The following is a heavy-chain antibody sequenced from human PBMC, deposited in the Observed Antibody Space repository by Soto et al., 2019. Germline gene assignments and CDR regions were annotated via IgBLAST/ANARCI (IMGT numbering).Heavy chain of an antibody. V-gene: IGHV3-74*01. CDR3: ARGDCVGGTCDSLAGSFYYYMDV. Sequence: EVKLVESGGGLVQPGGSLRLSCAASGFTFTNYWMYWVRQAPGKGLVWVSRINSDGSVSSYADSVKGRLTISRDNVKNTLYLQMNSLRAADTAVYYCARGDCVGGTCDSLAGSFYYYMDVWGKGTTVTVFS. D-gene: IGHD2-15*01. CDR2: INSDGSVS. CDR1: GFTFTNYW. J-gene: IGHJ6*03.